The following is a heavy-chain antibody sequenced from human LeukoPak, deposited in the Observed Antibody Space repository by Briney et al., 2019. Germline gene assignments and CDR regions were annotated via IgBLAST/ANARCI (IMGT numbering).Heavy chain of an antibody. CDR2: INHSGST. Sequence: PSETLSLTCAVYGGSFSGYYWSWIRQPPGKRLEWIGEINHSGSTNYNPSLKSRVTISVDTSKNQFSLKLSSVTAADTAVYYCARLWYSSSWARDYWGQGTLVTVSS. J-gene: IGHJ4*02. CDR1: GGSFSGYY. CDR3: ARLWYSSSWARDY. V-gene: IGHV4-34*01. D-gene: IGHD6-13*01.